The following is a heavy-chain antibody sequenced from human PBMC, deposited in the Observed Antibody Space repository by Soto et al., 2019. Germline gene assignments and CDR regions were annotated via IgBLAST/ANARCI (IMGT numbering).Heavy chain of an antibody. CDR3: ATVIPATRYFAY. V-gene: IGHV4-30-2*01. CDR2: IYHSGTT. CDR1: GGSIGNDDYS. D-gene: IGHD2-15*01. J-gene: IGHJ4*02. Sequence: PSETLSLTCTVSGGSIGNDDYSWSWARQPPGKGLEWIGYIYHSGTTYYNPSLTSRVTISVDGSNNQFSLKLTSMTAADTAVYYCATVIPATRYFAYWGQGILVTVSS.